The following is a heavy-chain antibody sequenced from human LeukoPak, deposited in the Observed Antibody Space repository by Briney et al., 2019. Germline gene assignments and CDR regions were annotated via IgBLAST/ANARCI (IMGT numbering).Heavy chain of an antibody. CDR1: GFTFSSYA. D-gene: IGHD3-22*01. J-gene: IGHJ4*02. CDR2: ISGSGGST. CDR3: ARDSPYYYDSSGYYGDY. V-gene: IGHV3-23*01. Sequence: GGSLRLSCAASGFTFSSYAMSWVRQAPGKGLEWVSAISGSGGSTYYADSVKGRFTISRDNSKNTLYLQMNSLRAEDTAVYYCARDSPYYYDSSGYYGDYWGQGTLVTVSS.